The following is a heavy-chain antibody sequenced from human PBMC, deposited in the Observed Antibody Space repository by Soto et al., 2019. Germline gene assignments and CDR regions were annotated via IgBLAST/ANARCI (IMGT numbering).Heavy chain of an antibody. CDR2: IRNKVNTYAT. D-gene: IGHD5-18*01. J-gene: IGHJ4*02. Sequence: EVQLVESGGGLVQPGGSLKLSCAASGFTFSDSAMHRVRQASGKGLEWVGRIRNKVNTYATAYAASVKGRFTISRDDSMNTTYLQMNSLKTEDTAVYYCTRRRDWTAMDPLDYWGQGTLVTVSS. CDR1: GFTFSDSA. V-gene: IGHV3-73*02. CDR3: TRRRDWTAMDPLDY.